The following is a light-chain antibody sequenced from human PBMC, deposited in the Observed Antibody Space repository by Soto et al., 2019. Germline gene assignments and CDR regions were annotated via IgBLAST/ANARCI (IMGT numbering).Light chain of an antibody. J-gene: IGKJ1*01. Sequence: EIVLTQSPGTLSLSPGERATLSCRASHSVSSSYLAWYQQKPGQAPRLLIYGASTRATGIPARFSGSGSGTEFTLTISSLQSEDFALYYCQHYNNWPPAWTFGQGTKVDIK. CDR2: GAS. CDR1: HSVSSSY. V-gene: IGKV3-15*01. CDR3: QHYNNWPPAWT.